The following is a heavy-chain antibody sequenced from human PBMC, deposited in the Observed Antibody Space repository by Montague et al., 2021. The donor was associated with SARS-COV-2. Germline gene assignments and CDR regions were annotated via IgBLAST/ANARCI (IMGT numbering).Heavy chain of an antibody. V-gene: IGHV3-23*01. D-gene: IGHD3-10*01. CDR3: AKDWYYYGFGYDMDV. J-gene: IGHJ6*02. Sequence: SLRLSCAASGFTFSNSAMNWVRQAPGKGLEWVSGSSGSDGGTYYADSVKGRFTISRDNSKNVLYLQMNSLRTEDTAVYYCAKDWYYYGFGYDMDVWGQGTTVTVSS. CDR2: SSGSDGGT. CDR1: GFTFSNSA.